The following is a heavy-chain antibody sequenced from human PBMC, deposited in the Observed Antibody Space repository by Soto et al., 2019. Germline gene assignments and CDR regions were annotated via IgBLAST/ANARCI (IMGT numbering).Heavy chain of an antibody. CDR2: LWAGGNFA. J-gene: IGHJ6*02. CDR3: TRDAQQLANYGMDV. Sequence: QVQLVESGGNVVQPGRSLRLSCAASGFSFSSHGMHWVRQAPGKGLEWVAHLWAGGNFASYAYSVKGRFTISSDQSKNTLYLQMDSLGAEDTAVYYCTRDAQQLANYGMDVWGQGTTVTVSS. CDR1: GFSFSSHG. D-gene: IGHD6-13*01. V-gene: IGHV3-33*01.